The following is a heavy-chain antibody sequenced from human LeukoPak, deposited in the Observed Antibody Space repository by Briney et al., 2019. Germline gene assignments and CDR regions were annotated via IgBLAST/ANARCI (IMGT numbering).Heavy chain of an antibody. Sequence: SETLSLTCTVSGGSISSGGYYWSWIQQPPGKGLEWIGYIYHSGSTYYNPSLKSRVTISVDRSKNQFSLKLSSVTAADTAVYYCARSANVGSLKLWFDPWGQGTLVTVSS. CDR1: GGSISSGGYY. CDR3: ARSANVGSLKLWFDP. J-gene: IGHJ5*02. V-gene: IGHV4-30-2*01. CDR2: IYHSGST. D-gene: IGHD3-10*01.